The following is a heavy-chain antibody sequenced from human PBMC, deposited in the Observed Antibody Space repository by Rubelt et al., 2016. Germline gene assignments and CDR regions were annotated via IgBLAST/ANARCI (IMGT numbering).Heavy chain of an antibody. CDR2: IYDGGSPM. CDR3: ARSADYNWHAFDI. V-gene: IGHV3-48*04. Sequence: PGGSLRLSCIASGFTFNSYRMNWVRQAPGKGLEWVSTIYDGGSPMYYADSVKGRFTISRDNAKNSLYLQMDSLRAEDTAVYYCARSADYNWHAFDIWGQGTVVTVSS. CDR1: GFTFNSYR. D-gene: IGHD1-20*01. J-gene: IGHJ3*02.